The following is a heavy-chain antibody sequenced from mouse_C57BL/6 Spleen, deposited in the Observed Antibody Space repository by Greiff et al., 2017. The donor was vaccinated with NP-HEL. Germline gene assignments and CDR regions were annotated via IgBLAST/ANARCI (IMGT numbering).Heavy chain of an antibody. Sequence: QVQLQQSGAELVKPGASVKLSCKASGYTFTSYWMHWVKQRPGQGLEWIGMIHPNSGSTNYNEKFKSKATLTVDKSSSTAYMQLSSLTSEDSAVYYCARGGYYGSNFDYWGQGTTLTVSS. J-gene: IGHJ2*01. CDR3: ARGGYYGSNFDY. V-gene: IGHV1-64*01. CDR1: GYTFTSYW. CDR2: IHPNSGST. D-gene: IGHD1-1*01.